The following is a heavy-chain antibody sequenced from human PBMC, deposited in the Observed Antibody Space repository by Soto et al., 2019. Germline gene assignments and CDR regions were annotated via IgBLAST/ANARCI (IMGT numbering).Heavy chain of an antibody. CDR1: GGSISSGGYY. CDR2: IYYSGST. CDR3: ARDRANYYDSSGPMAFDI. J-gene: IGHJ3*02. V-gene: IGHV4-31*03. D-gene: IGHD3-22*01. Sequence: SETLSLTCTVSGGSISSGGYYWSWIRQHPGKGLEGIGYIYYSGSTYYNPSLKSRVTISVDTSKNQFSLKLSSVTAADTAVYYCARDRANYYDSSGPMAFDIWGQGTMVTVS.